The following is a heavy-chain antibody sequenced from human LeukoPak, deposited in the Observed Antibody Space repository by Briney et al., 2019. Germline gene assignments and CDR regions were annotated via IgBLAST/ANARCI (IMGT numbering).Heavy chain of an antibody. J-gene: IGHJ5*02. D-gene: IGHD6-19*01. CDR3: ARGGQSGWYHNWFDP. Sequence: PSETLSLTCTVSGGSISSSSYYWGWIRQPPGKGLEWIGSIYYSGSTYYNPSLKSRVTISVDTSKNQFSLKLSSVTAADTAVYYCARGGQSGWYHNWFDPWGQGTLVTVSS. V-gene: IGHV4-39*07. CDR1: GGSISSSSYY. CDR2: IYYSGST.